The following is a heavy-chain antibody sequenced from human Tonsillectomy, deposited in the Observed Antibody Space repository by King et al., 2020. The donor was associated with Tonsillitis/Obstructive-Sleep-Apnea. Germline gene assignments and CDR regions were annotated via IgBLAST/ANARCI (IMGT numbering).Heavy chain of an antibody. Sequence: QLVQSGGGVVQPGKSLRLSCAASGFTFSSYGMDWVRQAPGKGLEWVAVISYDGSNKYYADSVKGRFTISRDNTKNTLYLQMNSLRVEDTAVYYCVKPRGAYCSTGIYFGFDPWGQGTLVTVSS. CDR2: ISYDGSNK. CDR1: GFTFSSYG. CDR3: VKPRGAYCSTGIYFGFDP. D-gene: IGHD2-8*01. V-gene: IGHV3-30*18. J-gene: IGHJ5*02.